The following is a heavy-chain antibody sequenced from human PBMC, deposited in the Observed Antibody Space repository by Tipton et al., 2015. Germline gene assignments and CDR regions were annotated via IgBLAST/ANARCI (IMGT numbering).Heavy chain of an antibody. D-gene: IGHD6-13*01. Sequence: GLVKPSQTLSLTCAISGDSVSSNTAAWHWIRQSPSRGLEWLGRTHYRSNWNNDYAVSVKSRITITPDTSKNQFTLHLNSVTPDDTAMYYCARGAQHSTWSWGQGTLVTVSS. CDR2: THYRSNWNN. CDR3: ARGAQHSTWS. CDR1: GDSVSSNTAA. V-gene: IGHV6-1*01. J-gene: IGHJ5*02.